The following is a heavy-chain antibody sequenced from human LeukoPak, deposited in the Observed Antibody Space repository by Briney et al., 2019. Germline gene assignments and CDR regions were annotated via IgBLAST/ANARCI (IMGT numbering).Heavy chain of an antibody. Sequence: SETLSLTCSVSGGSISGYYWSWLRQPPGRGLEWIGYFYYSGSTTHNPSLKGRVTISVDTSENHFSLKLSSVTAADTAVYYCARGPNSGYGRFDYWGQGTLVTVSS. V-gene: IGHV4-59*01. CDR1: GGSISGYY. CDR3: ARGPNSGYGRFDY. CDR2: FYYSGST. D-gene: IGHD5-12*01. J-gene: IGHJ4*02.